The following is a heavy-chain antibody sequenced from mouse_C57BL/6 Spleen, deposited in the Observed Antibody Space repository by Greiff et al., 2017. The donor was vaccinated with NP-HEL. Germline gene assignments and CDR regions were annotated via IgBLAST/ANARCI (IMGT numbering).Heavy chain of an antibody. CDR1: GYTFTSYW. J-gene: IGHJ4*01. Sequence: QVQLQQPGAELVRPGSSVKLSCKASGYTFTSYWMHWVKQRPIQGLEWIGNIDPSDSETNYNQKFKDKATLTVDKSSSTAYMQLSSLTSEDSAVYYCARWGTTVVATGYYYAMDDWGQGTSVTVSS. CDR3: ARWGTTVVATGYYYAMDD. D-gene: IGHD1-1*01. CDR2: IDPSDSET. V-gene: IGHV1-52*01.